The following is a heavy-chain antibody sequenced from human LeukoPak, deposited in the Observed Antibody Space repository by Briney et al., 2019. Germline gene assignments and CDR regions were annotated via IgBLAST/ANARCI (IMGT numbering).Heavy chain of an antibody. Sequence: GASVKVPRKASGYTFTGYYMHWVRQAPGQGLEWMGWINPNSGGTNYAQKFQGRVTMTRDTSISTAYMELSRLRSDDTAVYYCAREAPPDIVVVVAASFAYWGQRPLDTVSS. D-gene: IGHD2-15*01. J-gene: IGHJ4*02. CDR2: INPNSGGT. CDR1: GYTFTGYY. V-gene: IGHV1-2*02. CDR3: AREAPPDIVVVVAASFAY.